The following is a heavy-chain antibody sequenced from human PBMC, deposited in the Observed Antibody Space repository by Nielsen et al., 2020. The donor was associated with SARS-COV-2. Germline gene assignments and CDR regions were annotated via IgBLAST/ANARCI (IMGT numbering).Heavy chain of an antibody. CDR3: ARGDIAVVPAAMFRGDDAFDI. D-gene: IGHD2-2*01. CDR1: GGPLSSRNYY. J-gene: IGHJ3*02. CDR2: IYYSGSV. Sequence: SETLSSTCTVSGGPLSSRNYYWGWIRQPPGKGLEWIGTIYYSGSVSYNPSLRSRVTISVDTSKKHFSLKLTSVTAADTAVYFCARGDIAVVPAAMFRGDDAFDIWGQGTMVRVSS. V-gene: IGHV4-39*02.